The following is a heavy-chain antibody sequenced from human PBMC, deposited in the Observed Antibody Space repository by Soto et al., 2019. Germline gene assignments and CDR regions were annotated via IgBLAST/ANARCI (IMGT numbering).Heavy chain of an antibody. D-gene: IGHD6-6*01. CDR2: TYYRSKWYN. V-gene: IGHV6-1*01. Sequence: SQTLSLTCAISGDSVSSNSAAWNWIRQSPSRGLGWLGRTYYRSKWYNDYAVSVKSRITINPDTSKNQFSLQLNSVTPEDTAVYYCARAPRARIYYYYGMDVWGQGTTVTVSS. CDR1: GDSVSSNSAA. J-gene: IGHJ6*02. CDR3: ARAPRARIYYYYGMDV.